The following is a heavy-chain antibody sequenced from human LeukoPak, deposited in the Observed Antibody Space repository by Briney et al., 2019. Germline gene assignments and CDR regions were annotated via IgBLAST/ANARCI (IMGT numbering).Heavy chain of an antibody. V-gene: IGHV3-21*01. Sequence: PGGSLRLSCAASGFTFSSYSMNWVRQAPGKGLEWVSSISSSSSYIYYADSVKGRFTISRDNAKNSLYLQMNSLRAEDTAVYYCASAPPSVDRNYYYYMDVWGEGTTVTISS. CDR2: ISSSSSYI. D-gene: IGHD3-9*01. CDR3: ASAPPSVDRNYYYYMDV. J-gene: IGHJ6*03. CDR1: GFTFSSYS.